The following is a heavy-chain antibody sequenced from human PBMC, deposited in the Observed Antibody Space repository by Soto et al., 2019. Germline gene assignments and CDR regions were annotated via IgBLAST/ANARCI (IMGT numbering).Heavy chain of an antibody. CDR2: IYHSGST. D-gene: IGHD3-10*01. CDR3: ARARGCNDAFDI. Sequence: SETLSLTCAVSGYSISSGYYWGWIRQPPGKGLEWIGSIYHSGSTYYNPSLKSRVTISVDTSKNQFSLKLSSVTAADTAVYYCARARGCNDAFDISGQGTMVTVS. V-gene: IGHV4-38-2*01. CDR1: GYSISSGYY. J-gene: IGHJ3*02.